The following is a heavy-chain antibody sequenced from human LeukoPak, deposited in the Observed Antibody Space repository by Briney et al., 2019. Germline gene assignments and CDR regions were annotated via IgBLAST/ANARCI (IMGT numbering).Heavy chain of an antibody. CDR3: ARVIGPSITIFGAVIPGYYYYYMDV. CDR1: GYTFTSYG. D-gene: IGHD3-3*01. J-gene: IGHJ6*03. CDR2: ISAYNGNT. V-gene: IGHV1-18*01. Sequence: ASVKVSCKASGYTFTSYGISWVRQAPGQGLEWMGWISAYNGNTNYAQKLQGRVTMTTDTSTSTAYMELRSLRSDDTAVYYCARVIGPSITIFGAVIPGYYYYYMDVWGKGTTVTVSS.